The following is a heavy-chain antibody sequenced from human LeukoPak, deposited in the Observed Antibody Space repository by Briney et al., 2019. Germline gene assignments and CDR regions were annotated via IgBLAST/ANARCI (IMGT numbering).Heavy chain of an antibody. D-gene: IGHD2-15*01. Sequence: GASVKVSCKASGYTFTSYDINWVRQATGQGLEWMGWMNPNSGNTGYAQKFQGRVTMTRDMSTSTVYMELSSLRSEDTAVYYCARREVVGAKGDYYFDYWGQGTLVTVSS. J-gene: IGHJ4*02. CDR2: MNPNSGNT. V-gene: IGHV1-8*01. CDR1: GYTFTSYD. CDR3: ARREVVGAKGDYYFDY.